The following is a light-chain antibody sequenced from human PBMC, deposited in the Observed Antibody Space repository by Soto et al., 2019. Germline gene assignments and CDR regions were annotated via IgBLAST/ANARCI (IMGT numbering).Light chain of an antibody. CDR1: QSVTTN. CDR2: FAS. CDR3: QQYDKWPRT. Sequence: EVVMTQSPATLSVSPGERVTFSCRASQSVTTNLAWYQHKPGQPPRLLIYFASTRATAVPARFTAGGSGTEFTLTISSLQSDDLAVYYCQQYDKWPRTFGQGTKVDIK. V-gene: IGKV3-15*01. J-gene: IGKJ1*01.